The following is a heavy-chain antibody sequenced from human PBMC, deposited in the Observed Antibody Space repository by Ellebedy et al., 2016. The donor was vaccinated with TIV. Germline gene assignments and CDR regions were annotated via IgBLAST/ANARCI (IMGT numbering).Heavy chain of an antibody. J-gene: IGHJ5*02. Sequence: ASVKVSCKASGYTFTSYGISWVRQAPGQGLEWMGWISGYNGNTNFAQKPQGRVTMTTDTSTSTAYIELRGLRSDDTAVYYCARDHGNRIDPWGQGTLVTVSS. CDR2: ISGYNGNT. V-gene: IGHV1-18*01. CDR1: GYTFTSYG. CDR3: ARDHGNRIDP.